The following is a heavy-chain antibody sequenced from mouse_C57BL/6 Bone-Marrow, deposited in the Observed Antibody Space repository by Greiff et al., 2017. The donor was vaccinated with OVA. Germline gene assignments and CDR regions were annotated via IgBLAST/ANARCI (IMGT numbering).Heavy chain of an antibody. J-gene: IGHJ2*01. CDR2: IYPGSGNT. V-gene: IGHV1-76*01. CDR1: GYTFTDYY. CDR3: ARGGILTYSNYLYYFDY. Sequence: QVQLQQSGAELVRPGASVKLSCKASGYTFTDYYINWVKQRPGQGLEWIARIYPGSGNTYYNEKFKGKATLTAEKSSSTAYMQLSSLTSEDSAVYFCARGGILTYSNYLYYFDYWGQGTTLTVSS. D-gene: IGHD2-5*01.